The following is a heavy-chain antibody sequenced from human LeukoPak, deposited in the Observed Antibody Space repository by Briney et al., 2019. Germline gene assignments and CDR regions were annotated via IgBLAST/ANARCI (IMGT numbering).Heavy chain of an antibody. CDR1: GGTFSSYA. Sequence: ASVKVSCKASGGTFSSYAISWVRQAPGQGLEWMGRIIPILGIANYAQKFQGRVTITTDESTSTAYMELSSLRSEDTAVYYCASPPGFVVRGPFDYWGQGTLVTVSS. CDR3: ASPPGFVVRGPFDY. D-gene: IGHD3-10*01. CDR2: IIPILGIA. J-gene: IGHJ4*02. V-gene: IGHV1-69*04.